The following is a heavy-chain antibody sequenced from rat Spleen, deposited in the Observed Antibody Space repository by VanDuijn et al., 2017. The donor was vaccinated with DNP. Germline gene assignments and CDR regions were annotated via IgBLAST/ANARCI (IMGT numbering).Heavy chain of an antibody. CDR2: IWTDGNT. D-gene: IGHD1-11*01. Sequence: QVQLRESGPGLVRPSQTLSLTCTVSGFSLPNYNLHWVRQSSGKGLEWLGMIWTDGNTDYNSALSSRLTFSRDTSKSQVFLRMNSLQTEDIATYYCARDDYGFDYWGQGVMVTVSS. CDR3: ARDDYGFDY. CDR1: GFSLPNYN. J-gene: IGHJ2*01. V-gene: IGHV2-30*01.